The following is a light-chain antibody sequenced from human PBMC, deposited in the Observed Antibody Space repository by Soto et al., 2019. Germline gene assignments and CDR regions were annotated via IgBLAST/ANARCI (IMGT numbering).Light chain of an antibody. V-gene: IGKV3-11*01. CDR2: NAS. CDR1: PTVGNY. J-gene: IGKJ4*01. Sequence: EIVLTQSPATMSLSPGERATLSCRASPTVGNYLAWYQQKPGQAPRILIYNASNMATGIPVRFSGSGSGTDFTLTISSLEPEELALYYCQQRSYWPHTCGVGTMVEIK. CDR3: QQRSYWPHT.